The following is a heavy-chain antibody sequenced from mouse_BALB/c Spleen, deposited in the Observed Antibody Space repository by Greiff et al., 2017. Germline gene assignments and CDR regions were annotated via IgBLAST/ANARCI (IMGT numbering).Heavy chain of an antibody. D-gene: IGHD2-4*01. V-gene: IGHV2-9*02. CDR1: GFSLTSYG. Sequence: VKLMESGPGLVAPSQSLSITCTVSGFSLTSYGVHWVRQPPGKGLEWLGVIWAGGSTNYNSALMSRLSISKDNSKSQVFLKMNSLQTDDTAMYYCARALNYYDYDGFAYWGQGTLVTVSA. CDR2: IWAGGST. J-gene: IGHJ3*01. CDR3: ARALNYYDYDGFAY.